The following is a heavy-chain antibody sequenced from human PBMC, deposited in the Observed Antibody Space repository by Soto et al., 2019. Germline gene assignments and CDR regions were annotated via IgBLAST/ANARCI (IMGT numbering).Heavy chain of an antibody. CDR1: GGSFSGYQ. J-gene: IGHJ6*03. CDR2: INDSGNI. D-gene: IGHD3-10*01. V-gene: IGHV4-34*01. Sequence: QVQLQQWGAGLLKPSETLSLTCAVYGGSFSGYQWTWIRQTPGKGLEWIGEINDSGNINYNPSLKSRIPLLVETAKKAISLKPGSVAAADPAVYYCARGLILWFGELSRRGGYYYYMDVWGKGTTVTVSS. CDR3: ARGLILWFGELSRRGGYYYYMDV.